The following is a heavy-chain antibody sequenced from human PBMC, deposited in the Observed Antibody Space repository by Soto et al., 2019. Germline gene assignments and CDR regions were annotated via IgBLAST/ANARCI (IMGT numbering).Heavy chain of an antibody. CDR1: GYSFTSCW. D-gene: IGHD2-21*02. Sequence: PWESLKISCKGSGYSFTSCWNGWVRQMPGKGPEWMGIIYPGYSDTRYSPSFQGQVTISADKSISTAYLQRSSLKASDTGMFYCARTTAIPNLGIDYWGKGTRVT. CDR2: IYPGYSDT. V-gene: IGHV5-51*01. J-gene: IGHJ4*02. CDR3: ARTTAIPNLGIDY.